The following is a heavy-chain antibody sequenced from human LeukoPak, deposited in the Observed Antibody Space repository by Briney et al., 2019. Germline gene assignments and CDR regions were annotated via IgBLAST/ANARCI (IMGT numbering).Heavy chain of an antibody. CDR3: VKDLGRYRNNCFDY. J-gene: IGHJ4*02. V-gene: IGHV3-23*01. Sequence: GGSLRLSCAASGFTFSTSALSWVRQAPEKGLEWVSTISGSGGGTYYADSVNGRFTISRDDSKNTLYLQMNSLRAEDTAVYYCVKDLGRYRNNCFDYWGQGTLVTVSS. CDR2: ISGSGGGT. CDR1: GFTFSTSA. D-gene: IGHD1-26*01.